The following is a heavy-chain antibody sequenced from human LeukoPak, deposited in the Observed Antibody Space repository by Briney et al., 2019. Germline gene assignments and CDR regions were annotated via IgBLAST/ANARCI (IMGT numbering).Heavy chain of an antibody. Sequence: PGGSLRLSCAASGFTFSDYYMSWIRQAPGKGLEWVSYISSSGSTIYYADSVKGRFTISRDNPKNTLYLQMNSLRAEDTAVYYCAKVGASYSNTLYYFDYWGQGTLVTVSS. CDR1: GFTFSDYY. D-gene: IGHD4-11*01. V-gene: IGHV3-11*01. J-gene: IGHJ4*02. CDR2: ISSSGSTI. CDR3: AKVGASYSNTLYYFDY.